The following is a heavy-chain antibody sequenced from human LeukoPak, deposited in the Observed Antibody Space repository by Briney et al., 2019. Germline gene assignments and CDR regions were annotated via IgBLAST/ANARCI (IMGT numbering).Heavy chain of an antibody. CDR1: GFAFSIYA. V-gene: IGHV3-7*03. CDR3: ARGLGYNIY. D-gene: IGHD1-1*01. Sequence: GGSLGLSCTASGFAFSIYAISWVRQAPGKGLEWVANIKQDGSEMNYMDSVRGRFTISRDNAKTSLYLQMNSLRAEDTAVYYCARGLGYNIYWGQGTLVTVSS. J-gene: IGHJ4*02. CDR2: IKQDGSEM.